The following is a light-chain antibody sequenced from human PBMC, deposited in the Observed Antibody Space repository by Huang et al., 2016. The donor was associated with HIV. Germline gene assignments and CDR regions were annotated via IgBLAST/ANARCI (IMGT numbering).Light chain of an antibody. Sequence: EIVLTQSPGSLSLSPGEVATLSCRASQSVSSSYLAWYQQKPGQPPRLLIYGASSMATGIPDRFSCSGSGTDFILTISRLEPEDFALYYCQQYGTSPLTFGGGTKVEIK. CDR1: QSVSSSY. CDR2: GAS. V-gene: IGKV3-20*01. CDR3: QQYGTSPLT. J-gene: IGKJ4*01.